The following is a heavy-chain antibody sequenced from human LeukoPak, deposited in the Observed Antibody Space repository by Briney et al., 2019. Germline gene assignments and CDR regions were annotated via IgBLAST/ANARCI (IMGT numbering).Heavy chain of an antibody. CDR2: IWYDGSDR. CDR3: VKDRGSNGVLASLDY. D-gene: IGHD6-13*01. CDR1: GFTFSVYG. Sequence: GRSLRLSCAASGFTFSVYGMHWVRQAPGKGLEWVALIWYDGSDRYYADSVKGRFTISRDNSENTLYLQMNSLRAGDTAVYYCVKDRGSNGVLASLDYWGQGTLVTVSS. V-gene: IGHV3-33*03. J-gene: IGHJ4*02.